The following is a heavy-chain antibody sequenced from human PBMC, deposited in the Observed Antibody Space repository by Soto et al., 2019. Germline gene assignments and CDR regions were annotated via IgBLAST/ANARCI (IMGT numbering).Heavy chain of an antibody. Sequence: QVQLQESGPGLVKPSETLSLTCTVSGGSISSYYWSWIRQPPGKGLEWIGYIYDSGSTNYNPSLKSRVTISVDTSKNQFSLKLSSVSAADTAVYYCARHLRFSDFWSGYYDHYDGFDIWGQGTMVTVSS. CDR2: IYDSGST. CDR3: ARHLRFSDFWSGYYDHYDGFDI. CDR1: GGSISSYY. V-gene: IGHV4-59*08. D-gene: IGHD3-3*01. J-gene: IGHJ3*02.